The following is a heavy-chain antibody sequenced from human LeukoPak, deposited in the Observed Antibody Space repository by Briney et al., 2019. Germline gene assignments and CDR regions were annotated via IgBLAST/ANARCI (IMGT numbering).Heavy chain of an antibody. V-gene: IGHV1-24*01. D-gene: IGHD5-18*01. Sequence: GASVKVSCKVSGYTLTELSMHWVRQAPGKGLEWMGGFDPEDGETIYAQKFQGRVTMTEDTSTDTAYMELSSLRSEDTAVYYCATDPNEGIQLWSNWFDPWGQGTLVTVSS. CDR2: FDPEDGET. CDR1: GYTLTELS. J-gene: IGHJ5*02. CDR3: ATDPNEGIQLWSNWFDP.